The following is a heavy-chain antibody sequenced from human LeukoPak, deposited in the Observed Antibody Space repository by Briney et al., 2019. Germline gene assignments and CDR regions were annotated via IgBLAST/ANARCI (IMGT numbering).Heavy chain of an antibody. CDR2: INSDGSNT. Sequence: GGSLRLSCAASGFTFSSYWIQWVRQAPGKGLVWVSHINSDGSNTDYADSVKGRFTISRDNAKNTLYLQMNSLRAEDTAVYYCARDSSGWYGGYSDFWGQGTLVTVSS. J-gene: IGHJ4*02. CDR1: GFTFSSYW. CDR3: ARDSSGWYGGYSDF. V-gene: IGHV3-74*01. D-gene: IGHD6-19*01.